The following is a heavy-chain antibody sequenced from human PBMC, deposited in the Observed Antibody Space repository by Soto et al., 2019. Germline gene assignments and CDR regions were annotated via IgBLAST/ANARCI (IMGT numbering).Heavy chain of an antibody. CDR3: ARDHGAIAAAGPDGGFYYSGMDV. CDR1: GYTFTGYY. D-gene: IGHD6-13*01. Sequence: ASVKVSCKASGYTFTGYYMHWVRQAPGQGLEWMGWINPNSGGTNYAQKFQGWVTMTRDTSISTAYMELSRLRSDDTAVYYCARDHGAIAAAGPDGGFYYSGMDVWGQGTTVTVSS. V-gene: IGHV1-2*04. CDR2: INPNSGGT. J-gene: IGHJ6*02.